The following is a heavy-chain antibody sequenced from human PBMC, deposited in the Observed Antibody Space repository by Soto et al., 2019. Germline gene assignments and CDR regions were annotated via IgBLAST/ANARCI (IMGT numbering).Heavy chain of an antibody. CDR3: AAADFVVVIAMGSYWYFDL. V-gene: IGHV1-24*01. CDR1: GYTLTELS. D-gene: IGHD2-21*01. J-gene: IGHJ2*01. Sequence: ASVKVSCKVSGYTLTELSMHWVRQAPGKGLEWMGGFDPEDGETIYAQKFQGRVTMTEDTSTDTAYMELSSLRSEDTAVYYCAAADFVVVIAMGSYWYFDLWGRGTLVTVSS. CDR2: FDPEDGET.